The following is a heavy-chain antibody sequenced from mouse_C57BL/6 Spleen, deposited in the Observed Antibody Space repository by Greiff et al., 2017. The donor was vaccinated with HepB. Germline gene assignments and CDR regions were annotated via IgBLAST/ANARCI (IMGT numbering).Heavy chain of an antibody. Sequence: VQLKQSGPELVKPGASVKISCKASGYSFTDYNMNWVKQSNGKSLEWIGVINPNYGTTSYNQKFKGKATLTVDQSSSTAYMQLNSLTSEDSAVYYCARERVRTTVVATRYFDVWGTGTTVTVSS. CDR2: INPNYGTT. J-gene: IGHJ1*03. D-gene: IGHD1-1*01. CDR3: ARERVRTTVVATRYFDV. V-gene: IGHV1-39*01. CDR1: GYSFTDYN.